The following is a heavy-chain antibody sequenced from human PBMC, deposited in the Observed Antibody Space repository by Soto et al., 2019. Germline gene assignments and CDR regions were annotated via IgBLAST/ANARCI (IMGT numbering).Heavy chain of an antibody. V-gene: IGHV1-69*01. D-gene: IGHD3-22*01. CDR3: ARDHTYYYDTNGYYGKQYGENWFDP. Sequence: QVQLVQSGAEVKKPGPSLKVSCKASGGTFSSYAISWVRQAPGQGLEWMGGIIPIFGTANYAQKFQGRVTITADESTSTAYMELSSLRSEDTAVYYCARDHTYYYDTNGYYGKQYGENWFDPWGQGTLVTVSS. J-gene: IGHJ5*02. CDR1: GGTFSSYA. CDR2: IIPIFGTA.